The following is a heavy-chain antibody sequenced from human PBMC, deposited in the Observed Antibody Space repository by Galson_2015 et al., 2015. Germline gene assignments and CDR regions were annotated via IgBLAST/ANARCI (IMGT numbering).Heavy chain of an antibody. CDR2: MNPNSGNT. Sequence: SVKVSCKASGYTFTSYDINWVRQATGQGLEWMGWMNPNSGNTGYAQKFQGRVTMTRNTSISTAYMELSSLRSEDTAVYYCARGQKFSSSWYLQNWFDPWGQGTLVTVSS. V-gene: IGHV1-8*01. CDR1: GYTFTSYD. J-gene: IGHJ5*02. D-gene: IGHD6-13*01. CDR3: ARGQKFSSSWYLQNWFDP.